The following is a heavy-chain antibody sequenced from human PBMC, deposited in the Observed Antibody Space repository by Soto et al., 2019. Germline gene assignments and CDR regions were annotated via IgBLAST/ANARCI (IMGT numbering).Heavy chain of an antibody. D-gene: IGHD6-19*01. Sequence: EVQLVESGGGVVRPGGSLRLSCAASGFAFDDYGMGWVRQAPGKRLEWVSGINWNGGSTGYADSVKGRFTISTDNAKNSLYLQMNSLRAEDTALYYCVRLYSSGWYGPGRYWGQGTLVTLPS. J-gene: IGHJ4*02. CDR1: GFAFDDYG. V-gene: IGHV3-20*04. CDR2: INWNGGST. CDR3: VRLYSSGWYGPGRY.